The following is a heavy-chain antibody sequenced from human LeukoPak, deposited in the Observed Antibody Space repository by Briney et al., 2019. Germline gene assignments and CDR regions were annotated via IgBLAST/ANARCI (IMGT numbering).Heavy chain of an antibody. J-gene: IGHJ3*02. Sequence: PGGSLRLSCAASGFTFSSYAMSWVRQAPGKGLEWVSAISGSGGSTYYTDSVKGRFTISRDNSKNTLYLQMNSLRAEDTAVYYCAKDSEYYDFWSRPDGRSAPPAFDIWGQGTMVTVS. CDR1: GFTFSSYA. CDR2: ISGSGGST. D-gene: IGHD3-3*01. CDR3: AKDSEYYDFWSRPDGRSAPPAFDI. V-gene: IGHV3-23*01.